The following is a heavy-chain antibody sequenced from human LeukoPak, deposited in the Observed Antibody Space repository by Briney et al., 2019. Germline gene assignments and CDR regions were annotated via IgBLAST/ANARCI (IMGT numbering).Heavy chain of an antibody. V-gene: IGHV3-23*01. Sequence: GGSLRLSCAASGFTFNTYAMTWVRQAPGKGLEWVSTNSGTGGKTYYADSVKGRFTISRDNSENTVYLQMNSLKAEDTAVYYCAKDLWFGELLYPRGFYYYGLDVWGQGTTVIVSS. J-gene: IGHJ6*02. D-gene: IGHD3-10*01. CDR1: GFTFNTYA. CDR3: AKDLWFGELLYPRGFYYYGLDV. CDR2: NSGTGGKT.